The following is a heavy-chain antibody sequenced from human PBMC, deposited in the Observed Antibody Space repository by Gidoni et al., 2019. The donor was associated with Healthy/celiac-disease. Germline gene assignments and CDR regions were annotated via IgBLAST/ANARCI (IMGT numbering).Heavy chain of an antibody. CDR3: AKQGQQLVNGADY. CDR1: GFTFSSYA. V-gene: IGHV3-23*01. D-gene: IGHD6-13*01. Sequence: EVQLLESGGGLVQPEGSLRLPCAASGFTFSSYARSWVRQAPGKGLEWVSAISGSGGSTYSADSVKGRFTISRDNSKNTLYLQMNSLGAEDTAVYYCAKQGQQLVNGADYWGQGTLVTVSS. CDR2: ISGSGGST. J-gene: IGHJ4*02.